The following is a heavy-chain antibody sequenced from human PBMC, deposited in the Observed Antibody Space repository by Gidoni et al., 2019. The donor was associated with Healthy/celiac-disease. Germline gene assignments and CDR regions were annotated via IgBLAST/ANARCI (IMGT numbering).Heavy chain of an antibody. V-gene: IGHV4-34*01. Sequence: QVQLQQWGAGLLKPSETLSLTCAVYGGSFSGYYWSWIRQPPGKGLEWIGEINHSGSINYNPSLKSRVTISVDTSKNQFSLKLSSVTAADTAVYYCARVGVFHSYGSGSYYFDYWGQGTLVTVSS. J-gene: IGHJ4*02. CDR3: ARVGVFHSYGSGSYYFDY. CDR1: GGSFSGYY. CDR2: INHSGSI. D-gene: IGHD3-10*01.